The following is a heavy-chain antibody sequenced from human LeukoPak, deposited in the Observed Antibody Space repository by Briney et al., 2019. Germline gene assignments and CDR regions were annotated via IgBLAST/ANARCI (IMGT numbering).Heavy chain of an antibody. Sequence: GGSLRLSCAASGFTFSGYWMHWVRQAPGKGLVWVSRITSGGSTTTYADSVKRRFTISRDNAKNTVYLQMNSLRAEDTAVYYCARTREYYFDYWGQGTLVTVSS. D-gene: IGHD5-24*01. CDR3: ARTREYYFDY. V-gene: IGHV3-74*01. J-gene: IGHJ4*02. CDR2: ITSGGSTT. CDR1: GFTFSGYW.